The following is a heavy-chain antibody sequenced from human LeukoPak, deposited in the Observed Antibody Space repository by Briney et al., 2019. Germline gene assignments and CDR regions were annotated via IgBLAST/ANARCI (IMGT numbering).Heavy chain of an antibody. CDR3: VRDKGGKAAGHFDY. D-gene: IGHD6-13*01. J-gene: IGHJ4*02. CDR2: IWYDGSNK. Sequence: PRRSLRLSCAASGFTFSSYGMHWVRQAPGKGLEWVAVIWYDGSNKYYADSVKGRFTISRDNSKNTLYLQMNSLRAEDTAVYYCVRDKGGKAAGHFDYWGQGTLVTVSS. CDR1: GFTFSSYG. V-gene: IGHV3-33*01.